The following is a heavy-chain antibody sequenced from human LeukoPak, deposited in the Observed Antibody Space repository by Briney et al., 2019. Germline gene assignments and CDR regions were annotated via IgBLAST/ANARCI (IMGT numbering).Heavy chain of an antibody. J-gene: IGHJ3*02. D-gene: IGHD2-21*01. CDR3: AKDPLVVVVFAFDI. CDR2: ISGSGGST. CDR1: GFTFSSYA. V-gene: IGHV3-23*01. Sequence: GESLRLSCAASGFTFSSYAMSWVRQAPGKGLEWLSAISGSGGSTYYADSVKGRFTISRDNSKNTLYLQMNSLRAEDTAVYYCAKDPLVVVVFAFDIWGQGTMVTVSS.